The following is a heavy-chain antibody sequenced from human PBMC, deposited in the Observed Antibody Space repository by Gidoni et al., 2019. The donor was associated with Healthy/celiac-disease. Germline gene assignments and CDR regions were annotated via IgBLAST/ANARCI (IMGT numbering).Heavy chain of an antibody. J-gene: IGHJ6*02. Sequence: EVQLVESGGGLVQPGRSLRLSCTASGFPFGDYAMSWVRQAPGKGLEWVGFIRSKAYGGTTEYAASVKGRLTISRDDSKSIAYLQMNSLKTEDTAVYYCTRDRETSYDFWSGYLGYYYYGMDVWGQGTTVTVSS. CDR1: GFPFGDYA. D-gene: IGHD3-3*01. V-gene: IGHV3-49*04. CDR3: TRDRETSYDFWSGYLGYYYYGMDV. CDR2: IRSKAYGGTT.